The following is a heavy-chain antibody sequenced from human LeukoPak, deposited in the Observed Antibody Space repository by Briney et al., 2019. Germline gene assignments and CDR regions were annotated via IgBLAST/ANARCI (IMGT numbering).Heavy chain of an antibody. CDR3: AREDIVVVPAAIRTNYYYYGMDV. Sequence: GGSLRLSCAASGFTVSSNYMSWVRLAPGKGLEWVSVIYSGGSTYYADSVKGRFTISRDNSKNTLYLQMNSLRAEDTAVYYCAREDIVVVPAAIRTNYYYYGMDVWGQGTTVTVSS. V-gene: IGHV3-66*01. D-gene: IGHD2-2*02. CDR1: GFTVSSNY. CDR2: IYSGGST. J-gene: IGHJ6*02.